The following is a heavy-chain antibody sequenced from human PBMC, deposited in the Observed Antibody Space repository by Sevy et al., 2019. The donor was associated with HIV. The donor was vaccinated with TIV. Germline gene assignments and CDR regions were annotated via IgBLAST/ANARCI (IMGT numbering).Heavy chain of an antibody. V-gene: IGHV3-53*01. CDR1: GFTVSSNY. D-gene: IGHD5-12*01. CDR3: ASIGRDGYNYYFDY. Sequence: GGSLRLSCAASGFTVSSNYMSWVRQAPGKGLEWVSVIYSGGSTYYADSVKGRFTISRDNSKNTLYLQMNSLRDEDTAVYYCASIGRDGYNYYFDYWGQGTLVTVSS. J-gene: IGHJ4*02. CDR2: IYSGGST.